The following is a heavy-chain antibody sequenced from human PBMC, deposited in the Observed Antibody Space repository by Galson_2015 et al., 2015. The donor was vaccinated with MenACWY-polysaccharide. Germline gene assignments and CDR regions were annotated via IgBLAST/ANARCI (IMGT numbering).Heavy chain of an antibody. J-gene: IGHJ6*02. V-gene: IGHV3-9*01. CDR2: ISWNSGSI. CDR1: GFTFDDYA. D-gene: IGHD5-12*01. CDR3: AKDIYRRRYNYYDMDV. Sequence: SLRLSCATSGFTFDDYAMHWVRQAPGKGLEWVSGISWNSGSIDYADSVKGRFTISRDNAKNSLYLQMNSLRAEDTALYYCAKDIYRRRYNYYDMDVWGQGTTVTVSS.